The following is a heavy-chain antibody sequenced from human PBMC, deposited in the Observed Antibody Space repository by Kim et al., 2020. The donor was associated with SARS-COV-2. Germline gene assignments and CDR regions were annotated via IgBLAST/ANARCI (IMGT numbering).Heavy chain of an antibody. D-gene: IGHD3-22*01. V-gene: IGHV3-74*01. J-gene: IGHJ3*02. Sequence: ADSVKGRFTISRDNARNTVHLQMISLRAEDTAVYYCARDLSGYGAFDIWGQGTVVTVSS. CDR3: ARDLSGYGAFDI.